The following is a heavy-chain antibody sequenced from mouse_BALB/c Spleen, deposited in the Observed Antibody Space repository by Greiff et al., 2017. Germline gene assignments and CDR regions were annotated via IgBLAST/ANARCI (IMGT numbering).Heavy chain of an antibody. CDR2: ISTYYGDA. Sequence: VQLQQSGAELVRPGVSVKISCKGSGYTFTDYAMHWVKQSHAKSLEWIGVISTYYGDASYNQKFKGKATMTVDKSSSTAYMELARLTSEDSAIYYCARPNYYGSSHQAWFAYWGQGTLVTVSA. J-gene: IGHJ3*01. CDR3: ARPNYYGSSHQAWFAY. D-gene: IGHD1-1*01. V-gene: IGHV1S137*01. CDR1: GYTFTDYA.